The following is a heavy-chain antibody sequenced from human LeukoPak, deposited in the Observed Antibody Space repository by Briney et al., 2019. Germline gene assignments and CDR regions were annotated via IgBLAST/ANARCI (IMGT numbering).Heavy chain of an antibody. CDR1: GFTFSSYV. CDR3: AKGQVGATWYLDY. CDR2: ISSNT. J-gene: IGHJ4*02. D-gene: IGHD1-26*01. V-gene: IGHV3-23*01. Sequence: PGGSLRLSCAASGFTFSSYVTTWVRQAPGKGLEWVSAISSNTYYADSVKGRFTISRDNSKNTLYLQMNSLRAEDTAVYYCAKGQVGATWYLDYWGQGTLVTVSS.